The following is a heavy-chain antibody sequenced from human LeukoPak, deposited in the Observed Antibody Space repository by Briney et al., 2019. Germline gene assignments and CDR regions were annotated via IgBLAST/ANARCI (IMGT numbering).Heavy chain of an antibody. D-gene: IGHD2-2*01. CDR3: ARYCSSTSCISRGFDY. Sequence: SETLSLTCSVSGYSFTSGHYWGWIRQPPGKGLEWIGNIYHTGSTHYNPSLKSRVTISVDTSKNQFSLKLSSVTAADTAVYYCARYCSSTSCISRGFDYWGHGTLVTVSS. J-gene: IGHJ4*01. CDR1: GYSFTSGHY. CDR2: IYHTGST. V-gene: IGHV4-38-2*01.